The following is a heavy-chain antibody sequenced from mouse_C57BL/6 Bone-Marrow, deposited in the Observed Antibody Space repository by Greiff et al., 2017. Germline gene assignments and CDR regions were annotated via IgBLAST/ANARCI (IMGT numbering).Heavy chain of an antibody. Sequence: ESGPGLVAPSQSLSITCTVSGFSLTSYAISWVRQPPGKGLEWLGVIWTGGGTNYNSALKSRLSISKDNSKSQVFLKMNSLQTDDTARYYCARNNYYGSSYLYYYAMDYWGQGTSVTVSS. J-gene: IGHJ4*01. V-gene: IGHV2-9-1*01. D-gene: IGHD1-1*01. CDR3: ARNNYYGSSYLYYYAMDY. CDR1: GFSLTSYA. CDR2: IWTGGGT.